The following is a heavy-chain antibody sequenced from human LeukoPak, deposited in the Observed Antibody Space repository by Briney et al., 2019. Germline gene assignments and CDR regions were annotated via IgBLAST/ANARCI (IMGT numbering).Heavy chain of an antibody. CDR3: ARGSGSYYNTPFDY. Sequence: PGGSLRLSCAASGFTFSSYWMSWVRQAPGKGLEWVANIKQDGSEKYYVDSVKGRFTISRDNAKNSLYLQMNSLRAEDTAVYYCARGSGSYYNTPFDYWGQGTLVTVSS. V-gene: IGHV3-7*04. D-gene: IGHD3-10*01. CDR2: IKQDGSEK. CDR1: GFTFSSYW. J-gene: IGHJ4*02.